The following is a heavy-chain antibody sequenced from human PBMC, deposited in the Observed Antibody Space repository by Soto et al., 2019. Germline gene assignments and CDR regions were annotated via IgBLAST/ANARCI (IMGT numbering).Heavy chain of an antibody. Sequence: GGSLRLSCAASGFTFSNAWMSWVRQAPGKGLEWVGRIKSKTDGGTTDYAAPVKGGFTISRDDSKNTLYLQMNSLKTEDTAVYYCTTEYGDNRYYFDYWGQGTLVTVSS. CDR1: GFTFSNAW. V-gene: IGHV3-15*01. J-gene: IGHJ4*02. CDR2: IKSKTDGGTT. D-gene: IGHD4-17*01. CDR3: TTEYGDNRYYFDY.